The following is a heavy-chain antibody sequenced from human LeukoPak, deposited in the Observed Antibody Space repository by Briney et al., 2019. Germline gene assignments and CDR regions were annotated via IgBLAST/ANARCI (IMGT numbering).Heavy chain of an antibody. J-gene: IGHJ4*02. CDR3: ARDRFYGSRSYDED. Sequence: GGSLRLSCAASGFTVSSNYMSWVRQAPGKGLEWVSVIYSGGSTYYADSVKGRFTISRDNSKNTLYLQMNSLRAEDTAVYYCARDRFYGSRSYDEDWGQGTLVTVSS. CDR1: GFTVSSNY. V-gene: IGHV3-53*01. D-gene: IGHD3-10*01. CDR2: IYSGGST.